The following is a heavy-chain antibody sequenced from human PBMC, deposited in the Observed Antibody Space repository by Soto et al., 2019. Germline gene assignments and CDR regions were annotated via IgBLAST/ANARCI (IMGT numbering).Heavy chain of an antibody. CDR3: ARGYCSSTSCPYYYYYYMDV. Sequence: PGGSLRLSCAASGFTFSSYSMNWVRQAPGKGLEWVSYISSSSSTIYYADSVKGRFTISRDNAKNSLYLQMNSLRAEDTAVYYCARGYCSSTSCPYYYYYYMDVWGKGTTVTVSS. V-gene: IGHV3-48*01. CDR2: ISSSSSTI. D-gene: IGHD2-2*01. CDR1: GFTFSSYS. J-gene: IGHJ6*03.